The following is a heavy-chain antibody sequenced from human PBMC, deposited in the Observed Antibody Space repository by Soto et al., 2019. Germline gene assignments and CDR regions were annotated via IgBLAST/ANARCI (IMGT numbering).Heavy chain of an antibody. J-gene: IGHJ5*02. D-gene: IGHD2-2*01. V-gene: IGHV2-26*01. CDR1: GLSLSTGKLG. CDR3: ALINHCNRTDCYWASFDP. CDR2: IFSNDDK. Sequence: QVTLKESGPVLVKHTETLTLTCTVSGLSLSTGKLGVSWLLQPPGTALECHAHIFSNDDKYYSTSLRSRVTISKDTYRSQVVLTMTNMDPLDSGTYYCALINHCNRTDCYWASFDPWGQGTLVNVSS.